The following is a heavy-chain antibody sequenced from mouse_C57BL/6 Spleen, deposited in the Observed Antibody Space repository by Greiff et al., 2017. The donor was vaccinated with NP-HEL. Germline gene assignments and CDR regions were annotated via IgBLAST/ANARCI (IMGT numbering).Heavy chain of an antibody. CDR1: GFSLTSYG. CDR2: IWSGGST. CDR3: ARDHYGSRGFAY. J-gene: IGHJ3*01. Sequence: VKLMESGPGLVQPSQSLSITCTVSGFSLTSYGVHWVRQSPGKGLEWLGVIWSGGSTDYNAAFISRLSISKDNSKSQVFFKMNSLQADDTAIYYCARDHYGSRGFAYWGQGTLVTVSA. D-gene: IGHD1-1*01. V-gene: IGHV2-2*01.